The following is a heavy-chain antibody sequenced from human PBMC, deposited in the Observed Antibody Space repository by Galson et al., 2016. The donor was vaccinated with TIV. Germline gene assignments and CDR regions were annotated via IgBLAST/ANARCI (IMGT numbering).Heavy chain of an antibody. CDR3: GRDSHRTARTSGMDV. J-gene: IGHJ6*02. Sequence: SVKVSCKASGYTLSSYSISWVRQAPGQGLEWLGWISGYNGNKKYAQKFQGRVTMTTDKSTSTAYMELRSLRSDDTAVYYCGRDSHRTARTSGMDVWGQGTTVTVSS. D-gene: IGHD1-1*01. V-gene: IGHV1-18*01. CDR1: GYTLSSYS. CDR2: ISGYNGNK.